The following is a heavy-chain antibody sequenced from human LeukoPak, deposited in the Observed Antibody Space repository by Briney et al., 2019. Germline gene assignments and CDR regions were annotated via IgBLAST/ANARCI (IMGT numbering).Heavy chain of an antibody. V-gene: IGHV3-7*01. Sequence: GGSLRLSCAASGFTFSSYWMTWVRQAPGKGLEWVANIKQDGSDKYYVDSVKGRFTTSRDNAKDSLYLQMSGLRAEDTAVYYCARDYRTSREAFDMWGRGTMVTVSS. CDR3: ARDYRTSREAFDM. D-gene: IGHD2-2*01. CDR2: IKQDGSDK. J-gene: IGHJ3*02. CDR1: GFTFSSYW.